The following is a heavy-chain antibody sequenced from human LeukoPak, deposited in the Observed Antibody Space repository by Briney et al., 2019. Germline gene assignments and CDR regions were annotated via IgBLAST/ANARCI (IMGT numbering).Heavy chain of an antibody. V-gene: IGHV1-69*13. CDR3: ARKLRLGGNWFDP. D-gene: IGHD1-26*01. CDR2: IIPISGTT. J-gene: IGHJ5*02. CDR1: GGTFTSYA. Sequence: ASVKVSCKTSGGTFTSYAITWGRQAPGQGLEWMGKIIPISGTTNYAQKFQGRVTFTADEYTSTAYMELSSLRSEDTALYYCARKLRLGGNWFDPWGQGTLVTVSS.